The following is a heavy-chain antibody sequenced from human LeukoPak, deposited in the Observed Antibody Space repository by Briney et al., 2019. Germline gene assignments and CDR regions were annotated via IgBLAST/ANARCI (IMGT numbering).Heavy chain of an antibody. V-gene: IGHV4-30-4*01. CDR3: ARGRYYYDSSGYRP. CDR2: IYYSGST. CDR1: GGSISSGDYY. J-gene: IGHJ5*02. D-gene: IGHD3-22*01. Sequence: PSETLSLTCTVSGGSISSGDYYWSWIRQPPGKGLEWIGYIYYSGSTYYNPSLKSRVTISVDTSKNQFSLKLSSVTAADTAVYYCARGRYYYDSSGYRPWGQGTLVTVSS.